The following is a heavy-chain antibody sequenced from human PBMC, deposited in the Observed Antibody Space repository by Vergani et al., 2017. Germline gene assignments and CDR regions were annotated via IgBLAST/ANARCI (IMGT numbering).Heavy chain of an antibody. CDR1: GFTFNIYA. D-gene: IGHD1-26*01. V-gene: IGHV3-23*01. Sequence: LLESGGGLVQPGGSLRLSCAASGFTFNIYAVSWVRQAPGKGLKWVSTISYNGGRTYYADSVTGRFTISRDNSKDTLFLQLKNLRAEDTAVYYCAKDYNIMGALDYWGQGTLVAVSS. J-gene: IGHJ4*02. CDR2: ISYNGGRT. CDR3: AKDYNIMGALDY.